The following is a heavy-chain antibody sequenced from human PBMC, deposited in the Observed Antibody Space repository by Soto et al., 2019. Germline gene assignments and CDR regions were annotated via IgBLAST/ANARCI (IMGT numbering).Heavy chain of an antibody. Sequence: SETLSLTCTVSGGSISSYYWSWIRQPPGKGLEWIGYIYSSESTNYNPSLKSRVTISVDTSKNQFSLKLSSVTAADTAVYYCARPQGGGGDGYYYYGMDVWGQGTTVTVSS. CDR2: IYSSEST. D-gene: IGHD3-16*01. CDR1: GGSISSYY. J-gene: IGHJ6*02. V-gene: IGHV4-59*01. CDR3: ARPQGGGGDGYYYYGMDV.